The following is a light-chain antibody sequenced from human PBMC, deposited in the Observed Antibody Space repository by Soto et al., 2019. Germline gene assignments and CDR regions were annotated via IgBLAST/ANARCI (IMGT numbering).Light chain of an antibody. Sequence: QSVLTQPASVSGSPGQSITISCTGTSSDVGGYNYVSWYQQHPGKAPKLMIYDVSNRPSGVSNRLSGSKSGNTASLTIFGLQAEDEADYYCSSYTSSSTLIVFGTGTKVTVL. CDR1: SSDVGGYNY. CDR2: DVS. J-gene: IGLJ1*01. V-gene: IGLV2-14*01. CDR3: SSYTSSSTLIV.